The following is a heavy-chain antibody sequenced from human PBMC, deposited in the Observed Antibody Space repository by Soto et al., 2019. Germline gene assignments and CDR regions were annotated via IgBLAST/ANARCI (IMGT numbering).Heavy chain of an antibody. CDR3: ARDASSGDYVWLY. J-gene: IGHJ4*02. Sequence: QLQLQESGSGLVKPSQTLSLTCAVSGGSISSGGYSWSWIRQPPGKGLEWIGYIYHSGSTYYNPSLKSRAAVSVDRSKNQFSLKLSSVTAADTAVYYCARDASSGDYVWLYWGQGTLVTVSS. CDR2: IYHSGST. D-gene: IGHD3-16*01. CDR1: GGSISSGGYS. V-gene: IGHV4-30-2*01.